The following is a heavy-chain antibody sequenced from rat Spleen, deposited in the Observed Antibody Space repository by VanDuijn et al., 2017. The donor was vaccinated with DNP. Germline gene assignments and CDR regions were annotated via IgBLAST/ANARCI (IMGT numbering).Heavy chain of an antibody. CDR3: ERMGNYGGFAY. Sequence: EVRLVESGGGLVQPGRSLKLSCAASGFNFNDYWMGWVRQAPGKGLEWIGEINKDSRTINYTPSLKDKFTISRDNAQNTLYLQMSKLGAEDTAIYYCERMGNYGGFAYWGQGTLVTVSS. V-gene: IGHV4-2*01. J-gene: IGHJ3*01. D-gene: IGHD1-1*01. CDR1: GFNFNDYW. CDR2: INKDSRTI.